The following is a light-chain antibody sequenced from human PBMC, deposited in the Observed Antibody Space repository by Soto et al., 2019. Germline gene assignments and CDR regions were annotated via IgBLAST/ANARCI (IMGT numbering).Light chain of an antibody. CDR3: QSYDSSLSGSV. V-gene: IGLV1-40*01. CDR2: DNN. CDR1: SSSIGAGYD. J-gene: IGLJ7*01. Sequence: QSVLTQPPSVSGAPGQRVTISCSGSSSSIGAGYDVHWYQQLPGTAPKLLIYDNNSRPSGVPDRFSGSKSGTSASLAITGLQAEDESDYYCQSYDSSLSGSVFGGGTQLTVL.